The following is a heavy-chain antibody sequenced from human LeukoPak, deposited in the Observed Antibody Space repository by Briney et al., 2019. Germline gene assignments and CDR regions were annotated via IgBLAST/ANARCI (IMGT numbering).Heavy chain of an antibody. D-gene: IGHD3-10*01. V-gene: IGHV4-34*01. CDR1: GGSFSGYY. Sequence: SETLSLTCAVYGGSFSGYYWSWIRQPPGKGLEWIGEINHSGSTNYNPSLKSRVTISVDTSKNQFSLKLSSVTAADTAVYYCARISLLWFGELLTHNWFDPWGQGTLVTVSS. CDR2: INHSGST. J-gene: IGHJ5*02. CDR3: ARISLLWFGELLTHNWFDP.